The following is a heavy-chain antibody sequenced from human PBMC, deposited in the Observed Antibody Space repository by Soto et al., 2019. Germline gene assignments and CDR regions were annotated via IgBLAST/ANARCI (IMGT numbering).Heavy chain of an antibody. CDR2: IKQDGSEK. J-gene: IGHJ4*02. Sequence: GGSLRLSCAASGFTFSSYWMSWVRQAPGKGLEWVANIKQDGSEKYYVDSVKGRFTISRDNAKNSVYLQMDSVGAEDTAVYYCARGQAAGFDYWGQGTLVTVSS. CDR1: GFTFSSYW. V-gene: IGHV3-7*03. CDR3: ARGQAAGFDY. D-gene: IGHD6-13*01.